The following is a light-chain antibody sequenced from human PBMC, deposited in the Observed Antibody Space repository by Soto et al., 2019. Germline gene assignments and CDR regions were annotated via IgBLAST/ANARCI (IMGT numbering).Light chain of an antibody. V-gene: IGKV3-15*01. J-gene: IGKJ2*01. CDR1: QSVNNN. CDR2: GAS. CDR3: HQYNIWPPDT. Sequence: EIILTQSPASLSVSPGERATLSCRASQSVNNNLAWYQQKRGQAPRLLIYGASTRATGIPGRFRGSGSGTEFTLTITSLQSEDFAVYFCHQYNIWPPDTFGQGTKLEIK.